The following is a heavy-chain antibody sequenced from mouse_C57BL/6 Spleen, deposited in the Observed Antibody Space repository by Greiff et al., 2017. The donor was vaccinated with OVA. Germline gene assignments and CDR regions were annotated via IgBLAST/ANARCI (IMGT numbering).Heavy chain of an antibody. J-gene: IGHJ3*01. Sequence: QVQLQQPGAELVKPGASVKMSCKASGYTFTSYWITWVKQRPGQGLEWIGDIYPGSGSTTYNEKFKSKATLTVDTSSSTAYMQLSSLTSEGSAVYCWAGDGSRYRFADWGKGTLVTVSA. V-gene: IGHV1-55*01. CDR2: IYPGSGST. CDR1: GYTFTSYW. CDR3: AGDGSRYRFAD. D-gene: IGHD1-1*01.